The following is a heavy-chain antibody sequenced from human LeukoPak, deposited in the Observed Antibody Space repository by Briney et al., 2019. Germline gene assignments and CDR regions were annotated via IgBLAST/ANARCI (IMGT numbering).Heavy chain of an antibody. CDR3: ARSTTVVTRYFDY. V-gene: IGHV4-31*03. Sequence: SETLSLTCTVSGGSISSGGYYWSWIRQHPGKGLEWIGYIYYSGSTYYNPSLKSRVTISVDTSKNQFSLKLISVTAADTAVYYCARSTTVVTRYFDYWGQGTLVTVSS. CDR2: IYYSGST. D-gene: IGHD4-23*01. CDR1: GGSISSGGYY. J-gene: IGHJ4*02.